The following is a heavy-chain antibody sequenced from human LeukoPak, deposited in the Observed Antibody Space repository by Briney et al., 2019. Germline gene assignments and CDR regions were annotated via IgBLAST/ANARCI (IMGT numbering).Heavy chain of an antibody. V-gene: IGHV4-34*01. J-gene: IGHJ4*02. CDR1: GGSFSVYY. Sequence: SETLSLTCAVYGGSFSVYYWSWIRQPPGKGLEWIGEINHSGSTNYNPSLKSRVTISVDTSKNQFSLKLSSVTAADTAVYYCARGHNRMATTYFDYWGQGTLVTVSS. D-gene: IGHD5-24*01. CDR2: INHSGST. CDR3: ARGHNRMATTYFDY.